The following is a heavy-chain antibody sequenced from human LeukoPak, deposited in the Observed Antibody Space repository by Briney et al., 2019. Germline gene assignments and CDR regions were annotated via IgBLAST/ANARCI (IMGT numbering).Heavy chain of an antibody. D-gene: IGHD5-18*01. J-gene: IGHJ4*02. CDR3: SSWGGYGDALGS. CDR1: GLTFSSNT. V-gene: IGHV3-66*01. Sequence: GGSLRLSCAASGLTFSSNTMNWVRQAPGKGLEWVSALHTGGSTYYADSVKGRFTVSRDNSRNTLYLQMNSLRVEDTAMDVCSSWGGYGDALGSWGQGTLVTLSS. CDR2: LHTGGST.